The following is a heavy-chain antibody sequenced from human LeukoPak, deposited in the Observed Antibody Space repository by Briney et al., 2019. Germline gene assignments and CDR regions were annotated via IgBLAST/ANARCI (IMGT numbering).Heavy chain of an antibody. J-gene: IGHJ6*03. D-gene: IGHD6-19*01. CDR1: GGSISSYY. V-gene: IGHV4-59*01. CDR2: IYYSGST. Sequence: SETLSLTCTVSGGSISSYYWSWLRQPPGKGLEWIGYIYYSGSTNYNPSLKSRVTISVDTSKNQFSLKLSSVTAADTAVHYCARVGGTPYYYYYMDVWGKGTTVTVSS. CDR3: ARVGGTPYYYYYMDV.